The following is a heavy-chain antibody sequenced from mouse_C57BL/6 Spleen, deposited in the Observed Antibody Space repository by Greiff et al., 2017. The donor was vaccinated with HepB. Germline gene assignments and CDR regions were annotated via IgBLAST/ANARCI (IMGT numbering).Heavy chain of an antibody. CDR3: ARAPFTTVVATDWYFDV. J-gene: IGHJ1*03. V-gene: IGHV5-4*01. Sequence: EVQRVESGGGLVKPGGSLKLSCAASGFTFSSYAMSWVRQTPEKRLEWVATISDGGSYTYYPDNVKGRFTISRDNAKNNLYLQMSHLKSEDTAMYYCARAPFTTVVATDWYFDVWGTGTTVTVSS. CDR1: GFTFSSYA. D-gene: IGHD1-1*01. CDR2: ISDGGSYT.